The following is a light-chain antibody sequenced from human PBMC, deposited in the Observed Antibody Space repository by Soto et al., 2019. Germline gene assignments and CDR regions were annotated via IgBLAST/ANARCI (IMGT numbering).Light chain of an antibody. CDR3: SSYAGTNNRYV. V-gene: IGLV2-8*01. J-gene: IGLJ1*01. CDR2: EVN. CDR1: GSDIGGYNF. Sequence: QSALTQPPSASGSPGQSVTISCTGTGSDIGGYNFVSWYQQHPGKVPKLIIYEVNKRPSGVPDRFSGSKSGNTASLTVSGLQADDEADCSSYAGTNNRYVFGTGTKLTVL.